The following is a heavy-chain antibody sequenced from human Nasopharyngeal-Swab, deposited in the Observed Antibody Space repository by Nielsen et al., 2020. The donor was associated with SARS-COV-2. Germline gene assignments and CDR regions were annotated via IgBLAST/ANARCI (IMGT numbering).Heavy chain of an antibody. Sequence: GESLKISCAASGFTFSSYSMHWVRQAPGKGLEWVAVIWYDGSNKYYADSVKGRFTISRDNSKNTLYLQMNSLRAEDTAVYYCAREPIPVVYYYYGMDVWGQGTTVTVSS. CDR3: AREPIPVVYYYYGMDV. V-gene: IGHV3-33*08. CDR2: IWYDGSNK. J-gene: IGHJ6*02. CDR1: GFTFSSYS. D-gene: IGHD4-23*01.